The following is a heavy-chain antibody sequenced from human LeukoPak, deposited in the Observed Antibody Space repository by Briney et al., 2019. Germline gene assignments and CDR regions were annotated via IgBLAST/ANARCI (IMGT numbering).Heavy chain of an antibody. CDR1: GGSISSSDYY. CDR3: ARDGGKIAAAGYYYYYYMDV. V-gene: IGHV4-39*07. D-gene: IGHD6-13*01. CDR2: IFYSGST. Sequence: SETLSLTCTVSGGSISSSDYYWGWIRQPPGKGLEWIGSIFYSGSTNYNPSLKSRVTMSVDTSKNQFSLKLSSVTAADTAVYYCARDGGKIAAAGYYYYYYMDVWGKGTTVTISS. J-gene: IGHJ6*03.